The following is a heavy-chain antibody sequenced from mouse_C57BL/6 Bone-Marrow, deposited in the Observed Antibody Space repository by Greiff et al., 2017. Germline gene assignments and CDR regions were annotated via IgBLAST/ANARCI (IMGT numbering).Heavy chain of an antibody. D-gene: IGHD1-1*01. CDR3: TGEHDYYGSSYYWYFDV. CDR2: ISSGGDYI. Sequence: EVKLVESGEGLVKPGGSLKLSCAASGFTFSSYAMSWVRQTPEKRLEWVAYISSGGDYIYYADTVKGRYTISRDNARNTLYLQMSSLKSEETAMYYCTGEHDYYGSSYYWYFDVWGTGTTVTVSS. V-gene: IGHV5-9-1*02. CDR1: GFTFSSYA. J-gene: IGHJ1*03.